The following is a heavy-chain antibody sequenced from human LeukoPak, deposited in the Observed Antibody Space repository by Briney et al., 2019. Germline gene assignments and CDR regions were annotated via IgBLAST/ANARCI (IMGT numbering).Heavy chain of an antibody. CDR1: GGTFSSYA. CDR3: AKMGMYSSSSHDY. CDR2: IIPILGIA. V-gene: IGHV1-69*04. J-gene: IGHJ4*02. D-gene: IGHD6-13*01. Sequence: SVKVSCKASGGTFSSYAISWVRQAPGQGLEWMGRIIPILGIANYAQKFQGRVTITADKSTSTAYMELNSLRAEDTAVYYYAKMGMYSSSSHDYWGQGTLVTVSS.